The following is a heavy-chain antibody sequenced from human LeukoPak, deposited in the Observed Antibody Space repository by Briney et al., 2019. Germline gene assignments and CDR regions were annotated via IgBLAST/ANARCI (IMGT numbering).Heavy chain of an antibody. CDR1: GFTFSDYC. CDR3: AKGRAAGAVDWFDP. J-gene: IGHJ5*02. D-gene: IGHD6-13*01. CDR2: ITGSGGGT. V-gene: IGHV3-23*01. Sequence: GGSLRLSCAASGFTFSDYCIMWVRPAPGKGLQWVSSITGSGGGTFYADSVKGRFILSRDNSKNTLYLQLNSLRVEDTAVYYCAKGRAAGAVDWFDPWGQGTLVTVSS.